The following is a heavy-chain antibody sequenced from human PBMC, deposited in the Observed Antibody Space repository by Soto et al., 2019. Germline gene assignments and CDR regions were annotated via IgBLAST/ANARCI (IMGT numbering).Heavy chain of an antibody. CDR1: GLTFNIFG. D-gene: IGHD5-12*01. J-gene: IGHJ4*01. Sequence: GGSLRLSCAASGLTFNIFGMHWVRQAPGKGLEWVAVIWPDGNNKYYADSVKGRFTISRDNSENTVFLQMNSLRAEDTAVYYCARHNNAYDYDYWGQGTLVTVSS. CDR2: IWPDGNNK. CDR3: ARHNNAYDYDY. V-gene: IGHV3-33*01.